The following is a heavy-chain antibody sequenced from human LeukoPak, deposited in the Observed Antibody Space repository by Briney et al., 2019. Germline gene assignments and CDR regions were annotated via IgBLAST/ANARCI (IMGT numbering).Heavy chain of an antibody. CDR1: GYTFTGYY. CDR2: INPNSGGT. Sequence: ASVKVSCKASGYTFTGYYMHWVRQAPGQGLEWMGWINPNSGGTNYAQKFQGRVTMTRDTSISTAYMELSRLRSDDTAVYYCARRSRLATTPAEYYFDYWGQGTLVTVSS. D-gene: IGHD5-24*01. J-gene: IGHJ4*02. V-gene: IGHV1-2*02. CDR3: ARRSRLATTPAEYYFDY.